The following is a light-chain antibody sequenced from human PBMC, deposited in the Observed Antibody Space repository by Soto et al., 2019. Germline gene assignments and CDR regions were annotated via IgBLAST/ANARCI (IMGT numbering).Light chain of an antibody. CDR3: QQYFGSLCT. CDR2: GAS. V-gene: IGKV3-20*01. Sequence: IVLTQSPGTVSLSPGERATLSCRTSQSISGTYLAWYQQRPGQAPRLLIYGASSRASGIPDRFSGSGSGTDFTRTISKLEPEDFAVYYCQQYFGSLCTFGQGTKLEIK. J-gene: IGKJ2*02. CDR1: QSISGTY.